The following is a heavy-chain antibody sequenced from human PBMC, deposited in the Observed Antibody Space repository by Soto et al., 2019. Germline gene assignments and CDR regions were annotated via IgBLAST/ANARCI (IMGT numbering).Heavy chain of an antibody. J-gene: IGHJ5*02. CDR1: GGSISSYY. CDR2: IYYSGST. Sequence: SETLSLTCTVSGGSISSYYWSWIRQPPGKGLEWIGYIYYSGSTNYNPSLKSRVTISVDTSKNQFSLKLSSVTAADTAVYYCARDTVYGGMSFDPWGQGTLVTVSS. CDR3: ARDTVYGGMSFDP. V-gene: IGHV4-59*01. D-gene: IGHD4-17*01.